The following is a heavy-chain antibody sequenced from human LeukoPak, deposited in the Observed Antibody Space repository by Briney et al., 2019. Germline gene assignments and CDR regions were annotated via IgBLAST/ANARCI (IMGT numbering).Heavy chain of an antibody. Sequence: SETLSLTCAVSGGSISSSNWWSWVRQPPGKGLEWIGEIYHSGSTNYNPSLKSRVTISVDKSKNQFSLKLSSVTAADTAVYYCARERSGSSVPTTMIDYWGQGTLVTVSA. CDR2: IYHSGST. D-gene: IGHD4-11*01. CDR1: GGSISSSNW. V-gene: IGHV4-4*02. J-gene: IGHJ4*02. CDR3: ARERSGSSVPTTMIDY.